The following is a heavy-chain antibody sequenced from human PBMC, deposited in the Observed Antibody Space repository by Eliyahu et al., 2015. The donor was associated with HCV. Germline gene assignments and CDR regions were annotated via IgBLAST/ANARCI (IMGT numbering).Heavy chain of an antibody. J-gene: IGHJ3*02. Sequence: TMDAQKFQGRVTMTEDTSTDTAYMELSSLRSEDTAVYYCATDREPGDAFDIWGQGTMVTVSS. V-gene: IGHV1-24*01. CDR3: ATDREPGDAFDI. CDR2: T.